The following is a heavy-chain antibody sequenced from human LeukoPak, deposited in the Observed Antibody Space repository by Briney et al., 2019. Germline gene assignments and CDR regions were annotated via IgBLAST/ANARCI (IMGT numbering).Heavy chain of an antibody. CDR2: ISSSSSFI. CDR3: ARVGYTDSWYSSPPFDY. D-gene: IGHD6-13*01. J-gene: IGHJ4*02. Sequence: GGSLRLSCAASGFTFSNYNMHWVRQAPGKGLEWVSSISSSSSFIYYTDSVKGRFTISRDNVKNSLYLQMNSLRAEDTALYYCARVGYTDSWYSSPPFDYWGQGTLVTVSS. CDR1: GFTFSNYN. V-gene: IGHV3-21*01.